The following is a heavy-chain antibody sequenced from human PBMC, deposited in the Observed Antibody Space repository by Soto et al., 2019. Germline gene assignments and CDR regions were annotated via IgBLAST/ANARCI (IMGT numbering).Heavy chain of an antibody. J-gene: IGHJ6*02. CDR2: ISGSGRTK. Sequence: GGSLRLSCAASGVTFSHYELNWVRQARGKGLEWVSYISGSGRTKSYADSVRGRFTISRDNGKNSLYLQMNSLRVEDTAIYFCARDPQREDNYGEHDYGLDVRAQGTTVIGSS. D-gene: IGHD4-17*01. CDR3: ARDPQREDNYGEHDYGLDV. V-gene: IGHV3-48*03. CDR1: GVTFSHYE.